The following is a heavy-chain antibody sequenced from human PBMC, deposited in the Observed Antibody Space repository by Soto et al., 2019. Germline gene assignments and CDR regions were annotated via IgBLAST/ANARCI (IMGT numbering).Heavy chain of an antibody. V-gene: IGHV4-30-4*01. CDR2: IHYSGSP. D-gene: IGHD3-10*01. Sequence: QVQLQESGPGLVKPSQTLSLTCTVSGGSISSGDYYWSWIRQPPGKGLEWIGYIHYSGSPYYNPSLKSRVTMSVDTSKNQLSLKLSAVTAADTAVYYCGRSGSGRYGMDVWGQGTTVTVSS. CDR3: GRSGSGRYGMDV. J-gene: IGHJ6*02. CDR1: GGSISSGDYY.